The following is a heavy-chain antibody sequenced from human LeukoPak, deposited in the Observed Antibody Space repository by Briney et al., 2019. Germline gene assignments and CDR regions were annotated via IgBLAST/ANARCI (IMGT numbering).Heavy chain of an antibody. CDR2: VSGSGGST. Sequence: PGGSLRLSCAASGFTFSSYAMSWVRQAPGKGLEWVSAVSGSGGSTYYADSVKGRFTISRDNSKNTLYLQMNSLRAEDTAVYYCAKSTVAGISYYFDYWGQGTLVTVSS. CDR3: AKSTVAGISYYFDY. V-gene: IGHV3-23*01. CDR1: GFTFSSYA. J-gene: IGHJ4*02. D-gene: IGHD6-19*01.